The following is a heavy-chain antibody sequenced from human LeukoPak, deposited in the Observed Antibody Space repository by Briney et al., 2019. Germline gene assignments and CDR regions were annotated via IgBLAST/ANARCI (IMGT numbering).Heavy chain of an antibody. CDR2: MNPNSGNT. CDR1: GYTFTSYD. V-gene: IGHV1-8*01. CDR3: ARGFTANDFWSGYLYYYYYGMDV. D-gene: IGHD3-3*01. J-gene: IGHJ6*02. Sequence: ASVKVSCKASGYTFTSYDINWVRQATEQGLEWMGWMNPNSGNTGYAQKCQGRVTMTRNTSISTAYMELSSLRSEDTAVYYCARGFTANDFWSGYLYYYYYGMDVWGQGTTVTVSS.